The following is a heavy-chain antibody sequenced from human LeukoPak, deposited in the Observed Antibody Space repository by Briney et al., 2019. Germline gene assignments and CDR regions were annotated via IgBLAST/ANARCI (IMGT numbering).Heavy chain of an antibody. Sequence: TGGSLRLSCAASGFTFSSYGMHWVRQAPGKGLEWVAVIWYDGSNKYYADSVKGRFTISRDNSKNTLYLQMNSLRAEDTAVYYCARVSGYSYGLPHYYYYYGMDVWGQGTTVTVSS. V-gene: IGHV3-33*01. CDR1: GFTFSSYG. CDR2: IWYDGSNK. CDR3: ARVSGYSYGLPHYYYYYGMDV. D-gene: IGHD5-18*01. J-gene: IGHJ6*02.